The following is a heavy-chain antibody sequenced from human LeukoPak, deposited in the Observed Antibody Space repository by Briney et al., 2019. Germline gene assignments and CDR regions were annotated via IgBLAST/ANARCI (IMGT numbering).Heavy chain of an antibody. V-gene: IGHV4-34*01. J-gene: IGHJ5*02. CDR2: INHSGST. Sequence: SETLSLTCAVYGGSFSGYYWSWIRQPPGKGLEWTGEINHSGSTNYNPSLKSRVTISVDTSKNQFSLKLSSVTAADTAVYYCARGVLGTPNWFDPWGQGTLVTVSS. D-gene: IGHD3-16*01. CDR1: GGSFSGYY. CDR3: ARGVLGTPNWFDP.